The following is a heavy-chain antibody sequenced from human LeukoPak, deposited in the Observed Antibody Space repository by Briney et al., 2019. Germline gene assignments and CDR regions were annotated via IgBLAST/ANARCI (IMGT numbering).Heavy chain of an antibody. CDR2: ISSSSSYI. CDR3: ARDSTNYYNYMDV. J-gene: IGHJ6*03. CDR1: GFTFSSYS. Sequence: GGSLRLSCAASGFTFSSYSMNWVRQAPGKGLEWVSSISSSSSYIYYADSVKGRFTISRDNAKNSLYLQMNSLRAEDTAVYYCARDSTNYYNYMDVWGKGTTVTVSS. D-gene: IGHD2-2*01. V-gene: IGHV3-21*01.